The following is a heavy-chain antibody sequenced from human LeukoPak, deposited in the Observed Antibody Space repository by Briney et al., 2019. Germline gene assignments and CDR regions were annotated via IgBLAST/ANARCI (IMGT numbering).Heavy chain of an antibody. D-gene: IGHD5-24*01. J-gene: IGHJ4*02. CDR3: VKDDGWVQYAN. CDR2: ISYDGSNE. CDR1: GFTFSSYV. V-gene: IGHV3-30*04. Sequence: PGGSLRLSCAASGFTFSSYVMHWVRQAPGKGLEWVAIISYDGSNEYYADSVKGRFIISRDNSKNTVYLQMNSLSAEDAAVYYCVKDDGWVQYANWGQGTLVTVSS.